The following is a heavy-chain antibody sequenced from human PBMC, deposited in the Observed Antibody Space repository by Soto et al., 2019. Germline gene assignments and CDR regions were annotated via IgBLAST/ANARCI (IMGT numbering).Heavy chain of an antibody. CDR2: INPSGGST. D-gene: IGHD3-10*01. J-gene: IGHJ4*02. CDR1: GYTFTSYY. V-gene: IGHV1-46*03. Sequence: GASVKVSCKASGYTFTSYYMHWVRQAPGQGLEWMGIINPSGGSTSYAQKIQGRVTMTRDTSTSKVYMELSSLRSEDTAVYYCARGSMVRGVIISTQWFDYWGQGTLVTVSS. CDR3: ARGSMVRGVIISTQWFDY.